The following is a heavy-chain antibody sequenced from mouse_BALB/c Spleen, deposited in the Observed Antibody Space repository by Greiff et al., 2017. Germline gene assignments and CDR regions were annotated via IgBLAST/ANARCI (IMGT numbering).Heavy chain of an antibody. D-gene: IGHD1-1*01. CDR2: ISYDGSN. Sequence: VQLQQSGPGLVKPSQSLSLTCSVTGYSITRGYYWNWIRQFPGNKLEWMGYISYDGSNNYNPSLKNRISITRDTSKNQFFLKLNSVTTEDTATYYCARDSYGSSYGFAYWGQGTLVTVSA. V-gene: IGHV3-6*02. CDR3: ARDSYGSSYGFAY. J-gene: IGHJ3*01. CDR1: GYSITRGYY.